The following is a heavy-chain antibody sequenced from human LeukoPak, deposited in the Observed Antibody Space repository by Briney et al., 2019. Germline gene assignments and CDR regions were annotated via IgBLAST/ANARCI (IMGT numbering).Heavy chain of an antibody. D-gene: IGHD2-15*01. V-gene: IGHV1-46*01. CDR2: INPSGGST. CDR1: GYTFTSYY. Sequence: ASVKVSCKASGYTFTSYYMHWVRQAPGQGLEWMGIINPSGGSTNYAQKLQGRVTMTTDTSTSTAYMELRSLRSDDTAVYYCARVSCSGGSCYFLFFDYWGQGTLVTVSS. CDR3: ARVSCSGGSCYFLFFDY. J-gene: IGHJ4*02.